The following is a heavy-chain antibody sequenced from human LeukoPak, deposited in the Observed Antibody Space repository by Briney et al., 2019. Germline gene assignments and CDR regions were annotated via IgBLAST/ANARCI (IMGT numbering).Heavy chain of an antibody. J-gene: IGHJ6*03. CDR3: ARDIVGATQGVGYYYYMDV. CDR2: IYHSGST. Sequence: SETLSLTCTASGGSISSSSYYWGWIRQPPGKGLEWIGSIYHSGSTYYNPSLKSRVTISVDTSKNQFSLKLSSVTAADTAVYYCARDIVGATQGVGYYYYMDVWGKGTTVTVSS. D-gene: IGHD1-26*01. CDR1: GGSISSSSYY. V-gene: IGHV4-39*07.